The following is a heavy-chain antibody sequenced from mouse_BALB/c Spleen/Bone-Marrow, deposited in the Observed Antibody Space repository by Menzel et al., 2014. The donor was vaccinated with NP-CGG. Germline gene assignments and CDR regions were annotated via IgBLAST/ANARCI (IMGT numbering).Heavy chain of an antibody. J-gene: IGHJ4*01. Sequence: VMLVESGPGLVAPSQSLSITCTVSGFSLTSYGVHWVRQPPGKGLEWLGIIWAGGSTNYNSALMSRLSISKDNSKSQVFLKMNSLQTDDTAIYYCAREDGYFHYYAVDYWGQGTSVTVSS. CDR3: AREDGYFHYYAVDY. CDR1: GFSLTSYG. D-gene: IGHD2-3*01. V-gene: IGHV2-9*02. CDR2: IWAGGST.